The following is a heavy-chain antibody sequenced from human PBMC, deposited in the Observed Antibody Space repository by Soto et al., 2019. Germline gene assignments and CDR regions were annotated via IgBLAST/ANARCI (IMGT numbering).Heavy chain of an antibody. V-gene: IGHV1-8*01. Sequence: ASVKGSCKASGYTFTSYDINWVRQATGQGLEWMGWMNPNSGNTGHAQKFQGRVTMTRNTSISTAYMELSSLRSEDTAVYYCARVRHRNLDYWGQGTLVTVSS. CDR3: ARVRHRNLDY. D-gene: IGHD1-1*01. J-gene: IGHJ4*02. CDR1: GYTFTSYD. CDR2: MNPNSGNT.